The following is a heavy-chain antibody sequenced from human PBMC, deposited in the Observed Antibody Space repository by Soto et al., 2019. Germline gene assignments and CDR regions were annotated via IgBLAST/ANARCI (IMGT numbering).Heavy chain of an antibody. V-gene: IGHV4-59*11. D-gene: IGHD3-22*01. CDR2: IFHGGIT. CDR1: GDSFSNHY. CDR3: ARDRYFYDSRGYYRTLDS. J-gene: IGHJ5*01. Sequence: SETLSLTCIISGDSFSNHYWTWIRQSPGKGLEWIGYIFHGGITDYNPSVKSRVTISIDKSRNLFSLNLTSVTAADTAVYYCARDRYFYDSRGYYRTLDSWGQGTLVTVSS.